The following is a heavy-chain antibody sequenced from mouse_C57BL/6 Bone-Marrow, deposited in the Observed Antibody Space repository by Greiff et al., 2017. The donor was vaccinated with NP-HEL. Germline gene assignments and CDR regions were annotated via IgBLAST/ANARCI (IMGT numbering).Heavy chain of an antibody. CDR2: INPGSGGT. CDR1: GYAFTNYL. Sequence: QVQLQQSGAELVRPGTSVKVSCKASGYAFTNYLIEWVKQRPGQGLEWIGVINPGSGGTNYNEKFKGKATLTADKSSSTAYMQLSSLTSEDSAVYFCAREGLYDYDGDWYFDVWGTGTTVTVSS. J-gene: IGHJ1*03. CDR3: AREGLYDYDGDWYFDV. D-gene: IGHD2-4*01. V-gene: IGHV1-54*01.